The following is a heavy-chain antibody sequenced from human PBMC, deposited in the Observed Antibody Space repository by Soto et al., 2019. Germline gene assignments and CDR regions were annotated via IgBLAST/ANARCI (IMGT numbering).Heavy chain of an antibody. D-gene: IGHD1-1*01. J-gene: IGHJ4*02. Sequence: QVQLQESGPGLVKPSGTLSLTCAVSSGSISSNNWWTWVRQPPGKGLEWIGEIYHGWNTNYNPSLKSRVTISVDKSKNQFSLKVSSVTAADTAVYYCESAYNRGAFDSWGQGNLVTVSS. CDR3: ESAYNRGAFDS. CDR2: IYHGWNT. V-gene: IGHV4-4*02. CDR1: SGSISSNNW.